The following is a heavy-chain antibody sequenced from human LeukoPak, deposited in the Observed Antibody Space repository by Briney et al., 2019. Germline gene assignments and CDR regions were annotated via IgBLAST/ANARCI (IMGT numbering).Heavy chain of an antibody. CDR1: GGSISSGGYY. D-gene: IGHD2-15*01. CDR3: ASLTSGYCSGGNCRSY. J-gene: IGHJ4*02. Sequence: SQTLSLTCTVSGGSISSGGYYWSWIRQHPGKGLEWIGYIYYSGSTYYNPSLKSRVTISVDTSKNQFSLKLSSVTAADTAVYYCASLTSGYCSGGNCRSYWGQGTLVTVSS. V-gene: IGHV4-31*03. CDR2: IYYSGST.